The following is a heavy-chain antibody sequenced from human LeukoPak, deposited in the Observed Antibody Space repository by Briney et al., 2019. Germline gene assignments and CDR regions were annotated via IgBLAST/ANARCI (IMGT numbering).Heavy chain of an antibody. Sequence: PGGSLRLSCAASGFTFSSYGMHWVRQAPGKGLEWVAVISYDGSNKYYADSVKGRFTISRDNSKNTLYRQMNSLRAEDTAVYYCAKDRYSSGLYFDYWGQGTLVTVSS. V-gene: IGHV3-30*18. J-gene: IGHJ4*02. CDR2: ISYDGSNK. CDR3: AKDRYSSGLYFDY. CDR1: GFTFSSYG. D-gene: IGHD6-19*01.